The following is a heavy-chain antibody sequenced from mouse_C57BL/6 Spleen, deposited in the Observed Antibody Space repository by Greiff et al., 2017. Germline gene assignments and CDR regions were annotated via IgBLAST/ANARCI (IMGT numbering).Heavy chain of an antibody. CDR3: ARKGYDYGPAWFAY. J-gene: IGHJ3*01. CDR2: IYPGSGST. V-gene: IGHV1-55*01. CDR1: GYTFTSYW. Sequence: QVQLKQPGAELVKPGASVKMSCKASGYTFTSYWITWVKQRPRQGLEWIGDIYPGSGSTNYNEKFTSKATLTVDTSSSTAYMQLSSLTSEDSAVYCCARKGYDYGPAWFAYWGQGTLVTVSA. D-gene: IGHD2-4*01.